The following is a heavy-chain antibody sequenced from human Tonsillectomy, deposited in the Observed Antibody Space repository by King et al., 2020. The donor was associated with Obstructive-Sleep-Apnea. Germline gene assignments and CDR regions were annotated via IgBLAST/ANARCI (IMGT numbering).Heavy chain of an antibody. Sequence: VQLVESGGGVVQPGRSLRLSCAASGFTFSSYAMHWVRQAPGKGLEWVAVISYDGSNKYYADSVKGRFTISSANSKNTLYLQMNSLRAEDTAVYYCARPYNWNDQAPFDYWGQGTLVTVSS. J-gene: IGHJ4*02. CDR1: GFTFSSYA. CDR2: ISYDGSNK. CDR3: ARPYNWNDQAPFDY. V-gene: IGHV3-30*04. D-gene: IGHD1-20*01.